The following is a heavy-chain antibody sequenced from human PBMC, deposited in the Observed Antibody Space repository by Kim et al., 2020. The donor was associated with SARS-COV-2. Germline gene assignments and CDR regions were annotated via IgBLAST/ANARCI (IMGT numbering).Heavy chain of an antibody. J-gene: IGHJ2*01. D-gene: IGHD3-16*01. CDR1: GFNFRNYF. V-gene: IGHV3-74*01. CDR3: ARDGGFTNYDWYFNL. CDR2: ITDTGRTQ. Sequence: GGSLRLSCAASGFNFRNYFMNWVRQAPGKGPVWISRITDTGRTQSYADSVKGRFTTSRNNTKNTLDLEMTSLRAKDTDIYYCARDGGFTNYDWYFNLWGRGTLVSVSS.